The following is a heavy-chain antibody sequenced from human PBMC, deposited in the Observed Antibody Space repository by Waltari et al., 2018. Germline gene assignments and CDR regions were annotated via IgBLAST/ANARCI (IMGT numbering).Heavy chain of an antibody. CDR2: IYSGGST. CDR1: GFTVSSNY. D-gene: IGHD3-22*01. J-gene: IGHJ4*02. CDR3: ARGPYYYDSSGYY. Sequence: EVQLMESGGGLIQPGGSLRLSCAASGFTVSSNYMSWVGQAPGKGLEWVSVIYSGGSTYYAYSVKGRFTISRDNSKNTLYLQMNSLRAEDTAVYYCARGPYYYDSSGYYWGQGTLVTVSS. V-gene: IGHV3-53*01.